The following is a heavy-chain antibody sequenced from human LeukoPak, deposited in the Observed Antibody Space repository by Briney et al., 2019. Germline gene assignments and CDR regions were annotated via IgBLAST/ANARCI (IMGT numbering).Heavy chain of an antibody. Sequence: WASVKVSCKASGGTFSSYAISWVRQAPGQGLEWMGRIIPIFGTANYAQKFQGRVTITTDESTSTAYMELSSLSSEDTAVYYCAREDMITFGGVIDWGQGTLVTVSS. CDR3: AREDMITFGGVID. V-gene: IGHV1-69*05. D-gene: IGHD3-16*02. CDR2: IIPIFGTA. J-gene: IGHJ4*02. CDR1: GGTFSSYA.